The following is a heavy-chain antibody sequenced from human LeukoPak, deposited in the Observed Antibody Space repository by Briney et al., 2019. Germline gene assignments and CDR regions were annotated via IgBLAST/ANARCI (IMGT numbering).Heavy chain of an antibody. CDR3: ARDRYYYGSGNWFDP. CDR2: IYTSGST. CDR1: GDSIRTYY. Sequence: KPSKTLSLTCTVSGDSIRTYYWSWVRQPAGKGLEWIGRIYTSGSTNYNPSLKSRVTISVDTSKNQFSLKLSSVTAADTAVYYCARDRYYYGSGNWFDPWGQGTLVTVSS. V-gene: IGHV4-4*07. J-gene: IGHJ5*02. D-gene: IGHD3-10*01.